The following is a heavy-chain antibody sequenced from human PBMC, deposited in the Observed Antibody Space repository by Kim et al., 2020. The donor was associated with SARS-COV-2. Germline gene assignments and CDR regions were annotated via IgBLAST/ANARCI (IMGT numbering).Heavy chain of an antibody. Sequence: ASVKVSCKASGYTFTSYAMNWVRQAPGQGLEWMGWINTNTGNTTYAQGFTGRFVFSLDTSVSTAYLQISSLKAEDTAVYYCAREATLLWFGELSGDFDYWGQGTLVTVSS. V-gene: IGHV7-4-1*02. J-gene: IGHJ4*02. D-gene: IGHD3-10*01. CDR2: INTNTGNT. CDR3: AREATLLWFGELSGDFDY. CDR1: GYTFTSYA.